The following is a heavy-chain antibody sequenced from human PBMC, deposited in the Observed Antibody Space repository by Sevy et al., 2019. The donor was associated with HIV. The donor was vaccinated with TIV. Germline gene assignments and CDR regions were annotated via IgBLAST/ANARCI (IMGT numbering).Heavy chain of an antibody. Sequence: GGSLRLSCSASGFTFRSFSMHWVRQAPGKGLEWVAAIWYDGRTKQYADSVKGRFTISRDNSKNMLNLEMNSLRAEDMALYFCARDSARVIVPTAGFDSWGKGTVVTVSS. D-gene: IGHD1-1*01. CDR1: GFTFRSFS. CDR3: ARDSARVIVPTAGFDS. CDR2: IWYDGRTK. J-gene: IGHJ5*01. V-gene: IGHV3-33*03.